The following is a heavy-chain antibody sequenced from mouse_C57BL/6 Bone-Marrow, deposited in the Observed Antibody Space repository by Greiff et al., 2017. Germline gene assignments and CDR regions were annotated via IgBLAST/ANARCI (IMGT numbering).Heavy chain of an antibody. CDR3: TPHCYGCSSSWFAY. D-gene: IGHD1-1*01. CDR1: GFNINDDY. V-gene: IGHV14-4*01. J-gene: IGHJ3*01. CDR2: IDPENGGT. Sequence: VQLQQSGAELVRPGASVKLSCTASGFNINDDYMPWVKQRPEQGLEWIGWIDPENGGTEYASQFQGKATITADPSSNSAYLPLRSLTSADTSVYYCTPHCYGCSSSWFAYWGQGTLVTVSA.